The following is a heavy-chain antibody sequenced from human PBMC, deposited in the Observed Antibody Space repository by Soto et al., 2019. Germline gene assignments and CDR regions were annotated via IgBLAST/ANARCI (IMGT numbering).Heavy chain of an antibody. CDR3: VGCSGGSCYFDY. J-gene: IGHJ4*02. Sequence: SVKVSCKASGGTFSSYAISWVRQAPGQGLEWMGGIIPIFGTANYAQKFQGRVTITADESTSTAYMELSSLRSEDTAVYYCVGCSGGSCYFDYWGQGNLVTVSS. V-gene: IGHV1-69*13. D-gene: IGHD2-15*01. CDR2: IIPIFGTA. CDR1: GGTFSSYA.